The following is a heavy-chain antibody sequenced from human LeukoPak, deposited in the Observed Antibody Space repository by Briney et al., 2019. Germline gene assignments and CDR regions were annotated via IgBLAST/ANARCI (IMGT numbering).Heavy chain of an antibody. Sequence: PSQTLSLTSTVPRGSINSGGYYWRWIRQHPGNDVEYLGYIYYSGSTYYNPSLKSRVTISVDTSKNQFSLKLSSVTAADTAVYYCARLQWPEAYWGQGTLVTVSS. CDR3: ARLQWPEAY. CDR2: IYYSGST. J-gene: IGHJ4*02. D-gene: IGHD6-19*01. CDR1: RGSINSGGYY. V-gene: IGHV4-31*03.